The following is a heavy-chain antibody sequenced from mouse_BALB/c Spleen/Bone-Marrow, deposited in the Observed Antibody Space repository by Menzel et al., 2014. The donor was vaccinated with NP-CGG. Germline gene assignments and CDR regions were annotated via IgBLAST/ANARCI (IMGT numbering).Heavy chain of an antibody. CDR2: ISYSGST. J-gene: IGHJ4*01. CDR3: ARGGGSSYNYAMYY. D-gene: IGHD1-1*01. V-gene: IGHV3-8*02. CDR1: GDSITSGY. Sequence: EVMLVESGPSLVKPSQTLSLTCSVTGDSITSGYWNWIRKFPGNKLEYMGYISYSGSTYYNPSLKSRISITRDTSKNQYYLQLNSVTTEDTSTYYCARGGGSSYNYAMYYWGQGTSVTVSS.